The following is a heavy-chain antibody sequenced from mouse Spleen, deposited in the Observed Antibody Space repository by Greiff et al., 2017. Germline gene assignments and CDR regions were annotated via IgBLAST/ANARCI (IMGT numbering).Heavy chain of an antibody. Sequence: QVQLQQPGAELVKPGASVKLSCKASGYTFTSYWMQWVKQRPGQGLEWIGEIDPSDSYTNYNQKFKGKATLTVDTSSSTAYMQLSSLTSEDSAVYYCAPYYYDGRGGTWFAYWGQGTLVTVSA. CDR1: GYTFTSYW. CDR3: APYYYDGRGGTWFAY. D-gene: IGHD1-1*01. J-gene: IGHJ3*01. CDR2: IDPSDSYT. V-gene: IGHV1-50*01.